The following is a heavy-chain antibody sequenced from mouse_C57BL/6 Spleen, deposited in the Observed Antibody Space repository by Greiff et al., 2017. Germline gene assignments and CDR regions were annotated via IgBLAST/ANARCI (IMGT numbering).Heavy chain of an antibody. CDR3: ARSRYGSSRYYYAMDY. CDR2: IDPEDGET. D-gene: IGHD1-1*01. Sequence: EVQVVESGAELVKPGASVKLSCTASGFNIKDYYMHWVKQRTEQGLEWIGRIDPEDGETKYAPKFQGKATITADTSSNTAYLQLSSLTSEDTAVYYCARSRYGSSRYYYAMDYWGQGTSVTVSS. V-gene: IGHV14-2*01. J-gene: IGHJ4*01. CDR1: GFNIKDYY.